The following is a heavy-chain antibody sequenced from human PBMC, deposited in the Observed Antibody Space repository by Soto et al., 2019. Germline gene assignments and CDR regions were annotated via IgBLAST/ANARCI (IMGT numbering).Heavy chain of an antibody. CDR1: GYTFTGYY. V-gene: IGHV1-2*02. CDR2: INPNSGGT. D-gene: IGHD3-3*01. J-gene: IGHJ4*02. Sequence: QVQLVQSGAEVKKPGASVKVSCKASGYTFTGYYMHWVRQAPGQGLEWMGWINPNSGGTNYAQKFQGRVTMTRDTSISTAYMELSRLRSDDTVVYYCARGDYDFWSGYYTVNGYFDYWGQGTLVTVSS. CDR3: ARGDYDFWSGYYTVNGYFDY.